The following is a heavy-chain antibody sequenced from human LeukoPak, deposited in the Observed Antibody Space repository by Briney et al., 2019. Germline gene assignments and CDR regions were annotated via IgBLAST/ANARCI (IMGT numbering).Heavy chain of an antibody. CDR2: INPNSGGT. V-gene: IGHV1-2*02. CDR3: ARTPYYDFWSGYYSASFDP. CDR1: GYTFTGYY. J-gene: IGHJ5*02. Sequence: ASVKVSCKASGYTFTGYYMHWVRQAPGQGLEWMGWINPNSGGTNYAQKFQGRVTMTRDTSISTAYMDLSRLRSDDTAVDYCARTPYYDFWSGYYSASFDPWGQGTLVTVSS. D-gene: IGHD3-3*01.